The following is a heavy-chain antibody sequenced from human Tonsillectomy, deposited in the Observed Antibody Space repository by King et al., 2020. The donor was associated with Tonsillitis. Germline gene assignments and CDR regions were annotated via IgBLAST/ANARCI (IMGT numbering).Heavy chain of an antibody. CDR1: GFSFSTNGVR. CDR2: IGVVDDM. CDR3: ARSTVTNSPVFDY. Sequence: VTLKESGPALVKPTQTLTLTCTFPGFSFSTNGVRLSWVRQPPGKALQWLSRIGVVDDMFYSTSLKTRLSISKDTSKNQVVPTMTNMDPVDTATYYCARSTVTNSPVFDYWGQGTLVTVSS. V-gene: IGHV2-70*04. J-gene: IGHJ4*02. D-gene: IGHD4-17*01.